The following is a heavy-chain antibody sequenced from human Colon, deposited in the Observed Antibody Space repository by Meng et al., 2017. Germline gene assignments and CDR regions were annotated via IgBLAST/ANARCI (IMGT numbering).Heavy chain of an antibody. CDR1: GFTFSSYW. V-gene: IGHV3-74*01. CDR3: ARGPNYDSLHYYYYGVDV. CDR2: INSDGSST. Sequence: GGSLRLSCAASGFTFSSYWMHWVRQAPGKGLVWVSRINSDGSSTSYADSVKGRFTISRDNAKNTLYLQMNSLRAEDTAVYYCARGPNYDSLHYYYYGVDVWGQGTTVTVSS. J-gene: IGHJ6*02. D-gene: IGHD3-22*01.